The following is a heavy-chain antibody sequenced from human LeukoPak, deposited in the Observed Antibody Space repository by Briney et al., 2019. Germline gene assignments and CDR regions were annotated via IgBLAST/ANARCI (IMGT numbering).Heavy chain of an antibody. V-gene: IGHV3-7*01. CDR1: GVIFSSYW. J-gene: IGHJ4*02. CDR3: ARDVGPADY. Sequence: GGSLRLSCAASGVIFSSYWMSWVRQTPGKGLEWVANIKQDGSEKYYVDSVKGRFTISRGNAKNSLYLQMNSLRAEDTAVYYCARDVGPADYWGQGTLVTVSS. CDR2: IKQDGSEK.